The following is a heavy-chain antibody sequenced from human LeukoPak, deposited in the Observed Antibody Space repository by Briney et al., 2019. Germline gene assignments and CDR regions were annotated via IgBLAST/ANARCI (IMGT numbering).Heavy chain of an antibody. V-gene: IGHV3-23*01. D-gene: IGHD2-15*01. J-gene: IGHJ4*02. Sequence: GGSLRLSCAAPGFTFSSYAMSWVRQAPGKGLEWVSAISGSGGSTYYADSVKGRFTISRDNSKNTLYLQMNSLRAEDTAVYYCAKGLGYCSGGSCYLNWGQGTLVTVSS. CDR3: AKGLGYCSGGSCYLN. CDR1: GFTFSSYA. CDR2: ISGSGGST.